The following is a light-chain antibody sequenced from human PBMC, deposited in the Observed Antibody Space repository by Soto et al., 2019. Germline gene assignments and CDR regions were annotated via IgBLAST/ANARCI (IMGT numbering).Light chain of an antibody. V-gene: IGKV1-5*01. J-gene: IGKJ4*01. Sequence: IQVSVSPATLSASEGDRVTITCRASHSISSWLAWYQQKPGKAPKLLIYDASSLESGVPSRFSGSGSGTEFTLTISSLQPEDFATYHCQQLNSYPLTFGGGTKV. CDR1: HSISSW. CDR2: DAS. CDR3: QQLNSYPLT.